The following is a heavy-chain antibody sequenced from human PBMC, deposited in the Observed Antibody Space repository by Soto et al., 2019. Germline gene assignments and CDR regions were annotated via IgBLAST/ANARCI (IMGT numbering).Heavy chain of an antibody. V-gene: IGHV3-23*01. CDR2: ISSSGDDT. CDR3: AKVRGGSGGRGES. J-gene: IGHJ5*02. D-gene: IGHD2-15*01. Sequence: EVQVLESGGGLVHPGGSLRLSCAASGFTFTKYAMSWVRQAPGKGLEWVSGISSSGDDTYYADSVKGRFTISRDNSKSTEQMQMTSLRADDTAVDYCAKVRGGSGGRGESWGQGT. CDR1: GFTFTKYA.